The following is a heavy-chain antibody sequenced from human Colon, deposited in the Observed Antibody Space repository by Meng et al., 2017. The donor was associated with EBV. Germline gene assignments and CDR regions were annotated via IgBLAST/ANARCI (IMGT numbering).Heavy chain of an antibody. D-gene: IGHD3-22*01. Sequence: HLQWHEPCRGLVKPPATPSLTCTFSGDSISKISYCWAWIRQPPGKGLEWIGSVYYLGNTYYNPSFKSRLTISIDTSKNQFSLRLRSVTAADTAVYYCARRFEGYSPDKWGQGTLVTVSS. V-gene: IGHV4-39*07. CDR1: GDSISKISYC. CDR3: ARRFEGYSPDK. CDR2: VYYLGNT. J-gene: IGHJ1*01.